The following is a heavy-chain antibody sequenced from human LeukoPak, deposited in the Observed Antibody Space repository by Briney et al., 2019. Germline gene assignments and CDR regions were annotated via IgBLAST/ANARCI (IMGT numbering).Heavy chain of an antibody. Sequence: PGGSLRLSCAASGFTFSSYSMNWVRQAPGKGLEWVSYISSSSSTIYYADSVKGRFTISRDNSKNTLYLQTNSLRAEDSAVYYCAKHSSRWSYENWFDPWGQGTLVTVSS. J-gene: IGHJ5*02. D-gene: IGHD6-13*01. CDR3: AKHSSRWSYENWFDP. V-gene: IGHV3-48*01. CDR2: ISSSSSTI. CDR1: GFTFSSYS.